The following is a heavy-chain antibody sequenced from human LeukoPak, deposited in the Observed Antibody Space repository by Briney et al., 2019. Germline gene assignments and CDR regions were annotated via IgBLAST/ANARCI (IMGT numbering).Heavy chain of an antibody. V-gene: IGHV5-51*01. D-gene: IGHD2-21*02. CDR3: ARQDPYCGGDCSLFDS. CDR1: GYRFTSHW. J-gene: IGHJ4*02. Sequence: RGESLKISCQASGYRFTSHWIGWVRQMPGKGLEWMGIIYPGDSETRYSPSLQGQVTISADTSINTAYLQWTSLRALDTAMYYCARQDPYCGGDCSLFDSWGQGTLVTVSS. CDR2: IYPGDSET.